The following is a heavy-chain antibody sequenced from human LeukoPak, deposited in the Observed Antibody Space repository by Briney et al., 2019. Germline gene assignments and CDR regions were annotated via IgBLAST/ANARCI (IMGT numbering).Heavy chain of an antibody. J-gene: IGHJ6*02. D-gene: IGHD2-15*01. V-gene: IGHV4-59*01. Sequence: SETLSLTCTVSGGSISSYYWTWFRQPPGKGLDWIGYIYYSGSTNYNPSLKSRVTISVDTSKNQFSLKLSSVTAADTAVYYCAREAATRYYYYGMDVWGQGTTVTVSS. CDR2: IYYSGST. CDR1: GGSISSYY. CDR3: AREAATRYYYYGMDV.